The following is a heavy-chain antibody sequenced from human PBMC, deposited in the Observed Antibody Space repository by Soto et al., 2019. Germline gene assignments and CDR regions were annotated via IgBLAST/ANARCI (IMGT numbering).Heavy chain of an antibody. J-gene: IGHJ4*02. D-gene: IGHD2-21*01. CDR1: GYTFTSYA. Sequence: ASVKLSCKACGYTFTSYAMQCVRQAPGQRLEWMGWINAGNGNTKYSQKFQGRVTITRDTSASTAYMELSSLRSEDTAVYYCARGGEPIDYWGQGTLVTVSS. CDR3: ARGGEPIDY. CDR2: INAGNGNT. V-gene: IGHV1-3*01.